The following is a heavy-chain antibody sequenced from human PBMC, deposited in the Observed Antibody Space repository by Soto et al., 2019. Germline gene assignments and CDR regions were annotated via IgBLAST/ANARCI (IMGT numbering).Heavy chain of an antibody. CDR1: GFTFSTYS. CDR2: ISSSSSTI. J-gene: IGHJ6*02. Sequence: PGGSLRLSCAASGFTFSTYSMNWVRQAPGKGLEWVSYISSSSSTIFYTGSVKGRFTVSRDNAKNSLYLQMNSLRAEDTAVYYCVKGLDVSSGYGDWGMEVWGHGTTVTVSS. D-gene: IGHD5-12*01. V-gene: IGHV3-48*01. CDR3: VKGLDVSSGYGDWGMEV.